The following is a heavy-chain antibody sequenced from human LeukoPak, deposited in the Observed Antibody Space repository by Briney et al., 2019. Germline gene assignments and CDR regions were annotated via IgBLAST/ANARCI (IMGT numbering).Heavy chain of an antibody. J-gene: IGHJ4*02. V-gene: IGHV3-53*01. CDR2: IYSGGST. CDR3: ARDEEMPTNSPGGY. Sequence: GGSLRLSCAASGFTVSSKYMSWVRQAPGKGLEWVSVIYSGGSTYYADSVKGRFTISRDNSKNTLYLQMNSLRAEDTAVYYCARDEEMPTNSPGGYWGQGTLVTVSS. D-gene: IGHD5-24*01. CDR1: GFTVSSKY.